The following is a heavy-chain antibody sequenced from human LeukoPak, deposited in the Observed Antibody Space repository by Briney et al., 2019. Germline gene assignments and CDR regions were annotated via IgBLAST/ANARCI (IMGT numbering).Heavy chain of an antibody. CDR2: IYSGGST. V-gene: IGHV3-66*01. J-gene: IGHJ4*02. D-gene: IGHD1-26*01. CDR1: EFSVGSNY. CDR3: AKDSGRPTASGDFDY. Sequence: GGSLRLSCAASEFSVGSNYMTWVRQAPGKGLEWVSLIYSGGSTYYADSVKGRFTISRDNSKNTLYLQMNSLRAEDTAVYYCAKDSGRPTASGDFDYWGQGTLVTVSS.